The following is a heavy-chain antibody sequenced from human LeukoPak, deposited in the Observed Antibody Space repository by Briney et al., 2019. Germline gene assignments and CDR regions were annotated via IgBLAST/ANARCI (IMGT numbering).Heavy chain of an antibody. Sequence: SETLSLTCTVSGNSFGDYYWSWIRQPAGKGLEWIGRIYTSGSTTYNPSLKSRVSMSVDTSKSQFSLNLMSVTAADTAVYYCTRDTGTTGEVKFDPWGQGTLVTVSS. CDR2: IYTSGST. V-gene: IGHV4-4*07. D-gene: IGHD4-17*01. J-gene: IGHJ5*02. CDR1: GNSFGDYY. CDR3: TRDTGTTGEVKFDP.